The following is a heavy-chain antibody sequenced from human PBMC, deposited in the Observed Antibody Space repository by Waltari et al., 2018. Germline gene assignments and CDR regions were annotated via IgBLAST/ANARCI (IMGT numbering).Heavy chain of an antibody. CDR1: GYTFIDYA. CDR3: AREVVPPHTIVVNWFDP. D-gene: IGHD2-2*01. Sequence: QVQLAQSGSELKKPGASVKISCKASGYTFIDYAINWVRQAPGQGLELMGWITTNTGNPTYAKGVTRRFVVSFDTSVSTAYLQITSLKTEDSAVYYCAREVVPPHTIVVNWFDPWGQGTLVTVSS. CDR2: ITTNTGNP. J-gene: IGHJ5*02. V-gene: IGHV7-4-1*02.